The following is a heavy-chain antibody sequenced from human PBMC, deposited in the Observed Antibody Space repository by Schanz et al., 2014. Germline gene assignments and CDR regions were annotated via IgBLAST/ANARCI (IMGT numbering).Heavy chain of an antibody. CDR3: ARVELSVYYYAMDV. Sequence: EVLLVESGGGLVKPGGSVRVSCAASGFTFSDYSMNWVRQAPGKGLVWVSRIDADGNSTSYADSVKGRFTISRDNAKNTLYLQMNSLRAEDAAVYYCARVELSVYYYAMDVWGQGTTVTVSS. CDR1: GFTFSDYS. J-gene: IGHJ6*02. D-gene: IGHD2-15*01. V-gene: IGHV3-74*02. CDR2: IDADGNST.